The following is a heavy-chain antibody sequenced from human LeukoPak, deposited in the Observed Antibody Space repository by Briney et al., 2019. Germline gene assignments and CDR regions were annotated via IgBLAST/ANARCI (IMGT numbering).Heavy chain of an antibody. D-gene: IGHD2-2*02. J-gene: IGHJ5*02. CDR1: GYTFTSYG. CDR2: ISAYNGNT. Sequence: ASVKVSRKASGYTFTSYGISWVRQAPGQGLEWMGWISAYNGNTNYAQKLQGRVTMTTDTSTSTAYMELRSLRSDDTAVYYCARGGCSSTSCYTGENWFDPWGQGTLVTVSS. V-gene: IGHV1-18*01. CDR3: ARGGCSSTSCYTGENWFDP.